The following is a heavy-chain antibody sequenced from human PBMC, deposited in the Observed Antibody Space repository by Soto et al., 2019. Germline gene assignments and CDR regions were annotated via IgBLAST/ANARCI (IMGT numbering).Heavy chain of an antibody. J-gene: IGHJ6*02. Sequence: GGSLRLSCAASGFTFSSYAMSWVRQAPGKGLEWVSAISGSGGSTYYADSVKGRFIISRDNSKNTLYLQMKSLRAEDTTVYYCAKERARDVLMLYAMTDLGYGMDVWGQGTTVTVSS. CDR1: GFTFSSYA. D-gene: IGHD2-8*01. CDR3: AKERARDVLMLYAMTDLGYGMDV. V-gene: IGHV3-23*01. CDR2: ISGSGGST.